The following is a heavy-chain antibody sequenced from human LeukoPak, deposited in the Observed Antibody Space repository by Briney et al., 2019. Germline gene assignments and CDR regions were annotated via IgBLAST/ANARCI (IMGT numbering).Heavy chain of an antibody. V-gene: IGHV3-30*02. D-gene: IGHD2-21*01. Sequence: PPGGSLRLSCAASGFTFSSYGMHWVRQAPGKGLEWVAVIWYDGSNKYYADSVKGRFTISRDNSKNTLYLQMNSLRAEDTAVYYCAKDPGCGGDCYFDYWGQGTLVTVSS. CDR1: GFTFSSYG. CDR3: AKDPGCGGDCYFDY. CDR2: IWYDGSNK. J-gene: IGHJ4*02.